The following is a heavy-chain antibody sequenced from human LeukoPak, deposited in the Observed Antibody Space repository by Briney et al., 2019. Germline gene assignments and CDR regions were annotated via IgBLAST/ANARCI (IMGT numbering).Heavy chain of an antibody. V-gene: IGHV3-21*01. CDR3: ARGGGRYYDSSGYYYSPLF. CDR2: ISSSSRYI. CDR1: GFTFSSYS. D-gene: IGHD3-22*01. Sequence: PGGSLRLSCAASGFTFSSYSMNWVRQAPGKGLEWVSSISSSSRYIYYADSVKGRFTISRDNAKNSLYLQMNSLRAEDTAVYYCARGGGRYYDSSGYYYSPLFWGQGTLVTVSS. J-gene: IGHJ4*02.